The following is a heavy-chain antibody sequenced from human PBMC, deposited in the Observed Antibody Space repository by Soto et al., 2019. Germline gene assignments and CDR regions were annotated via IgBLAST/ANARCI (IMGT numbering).Heavy chain of an antibody. CDR2: ISHDGSNK. D-gene: IGHD4-17*01. CDR3: AKAGFDYGGNAFYFDY. Sequence: QVQLVESGGGVVQPGRSLRLSCAASGFTFSSYGMHWVRQAPGKGLEWVAVISHDGSNKYYADSVKGRFTISRDNSKNTLYLQMNSLRAEDTAVYYCAKAGFDYGGNAFYFDYWGQGTLVTVSS. V-gene: IGHV3-30*18. CDR1: GFTFSSYG. J-gene: IGHJ4*02.